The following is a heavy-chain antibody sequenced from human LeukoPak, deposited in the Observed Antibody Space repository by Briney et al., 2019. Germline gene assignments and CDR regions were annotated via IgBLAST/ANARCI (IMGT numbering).Heavy chain of an antibody. CDR1: GFTFSSYG. J-gene: IGHJ4*02. Sequence: GGSLRLSCAASGFTFSSYGMHWVRQAPGKGLEWVAVISYDGSNKYYADSVKGRFTISRDNSKNTLYLQMNSLRAEDTAVYYCAKDGKEPLTVTAIPEYWGQGTLVTVS. CDR2: ISYDGSNK. V-gene: IGHV3-30*18. D-gene: IGHD2-21*02. CDR3: AKDGKEPLTVTAIPEY.